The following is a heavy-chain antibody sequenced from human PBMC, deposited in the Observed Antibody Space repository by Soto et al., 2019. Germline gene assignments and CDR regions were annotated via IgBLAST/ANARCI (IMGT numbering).Heavy chain of an antibody. CDR1: GFSFSSYS. D-gene: IGHD2-15*01. Sequence: EVQLVESGGGLVKPGGSLRLSCAASGFSFSSYSMNWVRQAPGKGLEWVSSISSSASHINYADAVKGRFTISRENAKKALYLQTNSLSAEDTAVYYCARGYTGYCSGGTCYLFDPWGQGTLVTVSS. J-gene: IGHJ5*02. CDR2: ISSSASHI. V-gene: IGHV3-21*01. CDR3: ARGYTGYCSGGTCYLFDP.